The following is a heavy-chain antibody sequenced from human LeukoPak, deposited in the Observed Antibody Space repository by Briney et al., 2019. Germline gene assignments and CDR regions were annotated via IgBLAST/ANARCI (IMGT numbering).Heavy chain of an antibody. V-gene: IGHV3-33*01. D-gene: IGHD3-16*02. CDR2: IWYDGSNK. Sequence: GGSLRLSCAASGFTFSSYGMHWVRQAPGKGLEWVAVIWYDGSNKYYADSVKGRFTISRDNSKNTLYLQMSSLRAEDTAVYYCARRAITFGGVIVNDYYYGMDVWGKGTTVTVSS. J-gene: IGHJ6*04. CDR1: GFTFSSYG. CDR3: ARRAITFGGVIVNDYYYGMDV.